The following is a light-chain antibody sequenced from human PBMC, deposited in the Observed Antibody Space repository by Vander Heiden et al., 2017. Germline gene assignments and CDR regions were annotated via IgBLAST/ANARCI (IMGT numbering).Light chain of an antibody. CDR1: SSDVGGYNY. CDR2: EVS. V-gene: IGLV2-8*01. CDR3: SSYAGSNNVV. J-gene: IGLJ2*01. Sequence: QSALTQPPSPSGSPGQSVTISCTGTSSDVGGYNYVSWYQQHPGKAPKLMIYEVSKRPSGVPDRFSGSKSGNTASLTVSGLQAEDEADYYCSSYAGSNNVVFGGGTELTVL.